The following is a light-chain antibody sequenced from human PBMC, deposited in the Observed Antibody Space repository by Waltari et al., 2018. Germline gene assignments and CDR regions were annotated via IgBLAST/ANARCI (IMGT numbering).Light chain of an antibody. V-gene: IGKV2-28*01. CDR3: MEALQSVT. Sequence: DIVMTQSPLSLPVTPGEPASISCRSSQSLLHSNGYNYLDWYLQKPGQSPQILIYLCSNRASGVPDRFSGSGSGTDFTLKISRVEAEDAGVYYCMEALQSVTFGQGTRLEIK. CDR1: QSLLHSNGYNY. CDR2: LCS. J-gene: IGKJ5*01.